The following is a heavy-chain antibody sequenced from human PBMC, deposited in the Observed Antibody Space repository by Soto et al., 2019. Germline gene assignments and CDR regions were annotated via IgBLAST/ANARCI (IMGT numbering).Heavy chain of an antibody. Sequence: TSETLSLTCTVPGASISSSSYRWVWIRQSPGKGLEWIGNMYYTGSTYYAPSLKSRVTISADTSKNQFSLNLNSVTAADTAVYYCARRIAGSSKVDNWGQGILVTVSS. CDR3: ARRIAGSSKVDN. D-gene: IGHD2-21*01. CDR1: GASISSSSYR. J-gene: IGHJ4*02. CDR2: MYYTGST. V-gene: IGHV4-39*01.